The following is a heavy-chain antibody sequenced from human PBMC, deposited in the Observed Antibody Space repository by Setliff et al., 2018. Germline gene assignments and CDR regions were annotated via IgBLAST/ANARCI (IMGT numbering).Heavy chain of an antibody. V-gene: IGHV4-61*09. CDR2: IYTSGST. CDR1: GDSISSRTYY. Sequence: NPSETLSLTCTVSGDSISSRTYYWSWIRQPAGKGLEWLGHIYTSGSTKYSPSLESRVTISVDTSKNQFSLKLNSVTAADTAVYYCARPPRGGRWYFDLWGRGTLVTV. D-gene: IGHD3-16*01. CDR3: ARPPRGGRWYFDL. J-gene: IGHJ2*01.